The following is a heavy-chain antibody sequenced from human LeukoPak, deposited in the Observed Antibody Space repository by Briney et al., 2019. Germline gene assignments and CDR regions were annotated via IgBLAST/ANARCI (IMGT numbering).Heavy chain of an antibody. Sequence: GGSLRLSCAASGFTFSSYAMSWVRQAPGKGLEWVSAISGSGGSTYHADSVKGRFTISRDNSKNTLYLQMNSLRAEDTAVYYCAKDGIGYYDSSGYGTYYFDYWGQGTLVTVSS. J-gene: IGHJ4*02. V-gene: IGHV3-23*01. CDR1: GFTFSSYA. CDR3: AKDGIGYYDSSGYGTYYFDY. D-gene: IGHD3-22*01. CDR2: ISGSGGST.